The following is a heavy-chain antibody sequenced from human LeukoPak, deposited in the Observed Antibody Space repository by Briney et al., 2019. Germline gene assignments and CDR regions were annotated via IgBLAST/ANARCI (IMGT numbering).Heavy chain of an antibody. CDR2: ISTSSSYI. Sequence: GGSLRLSCAASGFNLRADTMNWVRQAPGKGLEWVSSISTSSSYIYYADSVKGRFTTSRDNAENSLYLQMHSLRVEDTALYYCARDDNWNDKSFDFWGQGTLVTVSS. CDR1: GFNLRADT. D-gene: IGHD1-20*01. J-gene: IGHJ4*02. CDR3: ARDDNWNDKSFDF. V-gene: IGHV3-21*01.